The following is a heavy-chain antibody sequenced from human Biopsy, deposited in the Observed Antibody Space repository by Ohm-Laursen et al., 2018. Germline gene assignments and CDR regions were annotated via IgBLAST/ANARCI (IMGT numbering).Heavy chain of an antibody. V-gene: IGHV4-38-2*01. CDR3: ARVGSGWAPFDK. CDR2: IFKDGNT. CDR1: GYSISSDYR. D-gene: IGHD6-19*01. J-gene: IGHJ4*02. Sequence: GTLSLTCAVSGYSISSDYRWGWIRQAPGKTLEWLGNIFKDGNTHYNPSLRNRLIISIDTSKNQFSLMMTSVSGADTAVYFCARVGSGWAPFDKWGPGTLVTVSS.